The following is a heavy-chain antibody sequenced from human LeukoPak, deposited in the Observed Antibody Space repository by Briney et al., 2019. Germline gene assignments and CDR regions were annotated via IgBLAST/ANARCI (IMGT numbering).Heavy chain of an antibody. CDR2: IYHSGKS. Sequence: SETLSLTCSVSGYSISSGYYWDWIRQPPGKGLEWIASIYHSGKSYYNPSLKSRVTISVDTSKNQFSLKLSSVTAADTAVYYCARGKGYYDSSGYGDYWGQGTLVTVSS. CDR1: GYSISSGYY. CDR3: ARGKGYYDSSGYGDY. J-gene: IGHJ4*02. V-gene: IGHV4-38-2*02. D-gene: IGHD3-22*01.